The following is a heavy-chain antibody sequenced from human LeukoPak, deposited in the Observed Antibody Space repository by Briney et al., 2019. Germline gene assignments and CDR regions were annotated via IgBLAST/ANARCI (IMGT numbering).Heavy chain of an antibody. V-gene: IGHV4-34*01. CDR1: GVSFSGYY. Sequence: SETLSLTCAVYGVSFSGYYWSWIRQPPGKGLEWIGEINHSGSTNYNPSLNSRVTISVDTSKNQFSLKLSSVTAADTAVYYCARDTDYSNYRWFDPWGQGTLVTVSS. J-gene: IGHJ5*02. CDR2: INHSGST. D-gene: IGHD4-11*01. CDR3: ARDTDYSNYRWFDP.